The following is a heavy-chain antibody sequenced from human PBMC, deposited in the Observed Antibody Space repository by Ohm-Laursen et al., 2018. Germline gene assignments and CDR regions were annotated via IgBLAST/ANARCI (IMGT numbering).Heavy chain of an antibody. Sequence: PSDTLSLTCTVSGGSISSYYWSWIRQPPGKGLEWIGYIYYSGSTNYNPPLKSRVTISVDTSKNQFSLKLSSVTAADTAVYYCARDLEGIAAAVDLWGRGTLVTVSS. J-gene: IGHJ2*01. CDR3: ARDLEGIAAAVDL. V-gene: IGHV4-59*01. D-gene: IGHD6-13*01. CDR1: GGSISSYY. CDR2: IYYSGST.